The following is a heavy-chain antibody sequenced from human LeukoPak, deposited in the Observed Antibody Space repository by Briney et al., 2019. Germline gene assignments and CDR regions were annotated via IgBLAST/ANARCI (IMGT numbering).Heavy chain of an antibody. V-gene: IGHV3-23*01. CDR3: AKRSCSGGSCNFDY. CDR1: GFTFSSYA. CDR2: IGDSGGAT. J-gene: IGHJ4*02. Sequence: GSLRLSCAASGFTFSSYAMSWVRQATGKGLEWVSAIGDSGGATNYADSVKGRFTISRDNSKNTLYLQMNGLRAEDTAVYYCAKRSCSGGSCNFDYWGQGTLVTVSS. D-gene: IGHD2-15*01.